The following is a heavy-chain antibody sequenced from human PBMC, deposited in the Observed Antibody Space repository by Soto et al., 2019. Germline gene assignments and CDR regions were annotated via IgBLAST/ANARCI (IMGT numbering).Heavy chain of an antibody. CDR3: AKLGSSSWSPHYYFDY. Sequence: EVQVLESGGGLVQPGGSLRLSCAASGFTFYNYAMGWVRQAPGKGLEWVSAITGSGSDTYYVDSVKGRFTISRDNSEKTLYLQMNSLRAEDTAIYYCAKLGSSSWSPHYYFDYWGQGTLVTVSS. D-gene: IGHD2-2*01. V-gene: IGHV3-23*01. CDR2: ITGSGSDT. CDR1: GFTFYNYA. J-gene: IGHJ4*02.